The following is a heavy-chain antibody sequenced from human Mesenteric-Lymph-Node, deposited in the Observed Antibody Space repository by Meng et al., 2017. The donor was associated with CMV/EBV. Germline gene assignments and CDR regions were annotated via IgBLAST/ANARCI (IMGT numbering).Heavy chain of an antibody. J-gene: IGHJ4*02. D-gene: IGHD3-10*01. V-gene: IGHV1-2*06. CDR2: INPNRGVT. CDR1: YTFTGYQ. Sequence: YTFTGYQIHWVRQAPGQGLEWMGRINPNRGVTKYAQKFEGRVTMTRDPSISAAYMELGRLTSDDTAVYYCARDRGDYYGSGNYPAADLWGQGTL. CDR3: ARDRGDYYGSGNYPAADL.